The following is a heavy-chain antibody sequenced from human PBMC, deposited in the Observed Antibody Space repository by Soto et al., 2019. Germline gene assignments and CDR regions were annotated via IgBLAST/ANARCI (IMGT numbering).Heavy chain of an antibody. J-gene: IGHJ4*02. V-gene: IGHV4-59*01. CDR3: ARRNGDQFAY. CDR1: GGSISSYY. D-gene: IGHD4-17*01. CDR2: IYYSGST. Sequence: ETLSLTCTVSGGSISSYYWSWIRQPPGKGLEWIGYIYYSGSTNYNPSLKSRVTISVDTSKNQFSLKLSSVTAADTAVYYCARRNGDQFAYWGQGTLVTVSS.